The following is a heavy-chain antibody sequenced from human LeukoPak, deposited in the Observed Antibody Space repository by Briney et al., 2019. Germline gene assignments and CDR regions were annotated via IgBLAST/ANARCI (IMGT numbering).Heavy chain of an antibody. D-gene: IGHD6-13*01. CDR2: ISGSGGST. CDR1: GFTFSSYA. V-gene: IGHV3-23*01. J-gene: IGHJ4*02. Sequence: GGSLRLSCAASGFTFSSYAMSWVRQAPGKGLEWVSAISGSGGSTYYADSVKGRFTISRDNSKNTLYLQMNSLRAEDTAVYYCAKDIAAAGRSKVDYWGQGTLVTVSS. CDR3: AKDIAAAGRSKVDY.